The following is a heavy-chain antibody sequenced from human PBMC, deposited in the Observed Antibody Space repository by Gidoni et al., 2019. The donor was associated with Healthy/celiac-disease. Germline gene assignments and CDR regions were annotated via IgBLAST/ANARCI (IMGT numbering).Heavy chain of an antibody. CDR2: IKQDGSEK. J-gene: IGHJ5*02. CDR1: GFTFSSYW. D-gene: IGHD6-13*01. Sequence: EVQLVESGGGLVQPGGSLRLSCAASGFTFSSYWMSWVRQAPGKGLEWVANIKQDGSEKYYVDSVKGRFTISRDNAKNSLYLQMNSLRAEDTAVYYCARDQGSSTLMDWFDPWGQGTLVTVSS. V-gene: IGHV3-7*05. CDR3: ARDQGSSTLMDWFDP.